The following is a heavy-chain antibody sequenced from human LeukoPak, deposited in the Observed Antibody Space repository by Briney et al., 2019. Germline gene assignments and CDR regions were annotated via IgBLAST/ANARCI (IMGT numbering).Heavy chain of an antibody. CDR3: ARSYHSWNYYMDV. Sequence: SETLSLTCAVYGGSFSGYYWSWIRQPPGKGLEWIGEINHSGSTNYNPSLKSRVTISVDTSRNQFSLKLSSVTAADTAVYYCARSYHSWNYYMDVWGKGTTVTVSS. CDR2: INHSGST. J-gene: IGHJ6*03. D-gene: IGHD1-20*01. CDR1: GGSFSGYY. V-gene: IGHV4-34*01.